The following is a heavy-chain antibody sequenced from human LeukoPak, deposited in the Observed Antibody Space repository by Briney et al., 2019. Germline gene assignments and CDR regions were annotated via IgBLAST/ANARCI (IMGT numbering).Heavy chain of an antibody. CDR1: GGSFSGYY. CDR3: ARGRIAAAGTVDY. CDR2: INHSGST. J-gene: IGHJ4*02. Sequence: SETLSLTCAVYGGSFSGYYWSWIRQPPGKWLEWIGEINHSGSTNYNPSLKSRVTISVDTSKNQFSLKLSSVTAADTAVYYCARGRIAAAGTVDYWAREPWSPSPQ. V-gene: IGHV4-34*01. D-gene: IGHD6-13*01.